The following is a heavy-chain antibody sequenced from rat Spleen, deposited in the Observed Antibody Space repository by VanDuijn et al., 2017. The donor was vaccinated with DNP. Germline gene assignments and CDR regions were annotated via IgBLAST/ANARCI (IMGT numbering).Heavy chain of an antibody. D-gene: IGHD1-11*01. CDR2: INKDSNTI. Sequence: EVKLVESGGGLVQPGRSLKLSCAASGFNFNDYWMGWVRQAPGKGLEWIGQINKDSNTINYTPSLKDKFAISRDNAQNTLYLQMSKLGSEDTAIYYGEKGPNYGGYSDYFDYWGQGVMVTVSS. V-gene: IGHV4-2*01. CDR3: EKGPNYGGYSDYFDY. CDR1: GFNFNDYW. J-gene: IGHJ2*01.